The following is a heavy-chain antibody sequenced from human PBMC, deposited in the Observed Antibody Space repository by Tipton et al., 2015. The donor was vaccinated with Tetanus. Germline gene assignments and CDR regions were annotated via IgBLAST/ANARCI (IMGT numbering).Heavy chain of an antibody. V-gene: IGHV3-7*01. J-gene: IGHJ4*02. CDR1: GFTLSHYW. Sequence: SLRLSCAASGFTLSHYWMNWVRQAPGKGLEWVANINEDGSEAYHVVAVKGRFTISRDNANNSLYLQMNSLGAEDTAVYYCTRGIRRAFCSGGSCQTFDSWGLGTLVTVTS. D-gene: IGHD2-15*01. CDR3: TRGIRRAFCSGGSCQTFDS. CDR2: INEDGSEA.